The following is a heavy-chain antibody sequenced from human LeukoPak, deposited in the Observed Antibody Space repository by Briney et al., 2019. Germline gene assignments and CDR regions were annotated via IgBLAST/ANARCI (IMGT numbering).Heavy chain of an antibody. CDR3: AVRSGYYDSSCYYYDFDY. D-gene: IGHD3-22*01. Sequence: SVTVSCKASGFTFTSSAMQWVRQAGGQRVDWIGWIDVVSGKTNYAQKFQERVTITRDMSTSTAYMELSSLRSEDTAVYYCAVRSGYYDSSCYYYDFDYWGQGTRVSVSS. J-gene: IGHJ4*02. CDR2: IDVVSGKT. V-gene: IGHV1-58*02. CDR1: GFTFTSSA.